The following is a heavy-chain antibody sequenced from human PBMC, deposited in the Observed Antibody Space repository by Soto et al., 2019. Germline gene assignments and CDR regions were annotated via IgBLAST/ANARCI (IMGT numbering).Heavy chain of an antibody. CDR1: GDSISSYY. D-gene: IGHD3-10*01. J-gene: IGHJ6*03. V-gene: IGHV4-59*01. CDR2: IYYSGST. Sequence: SETLSLTCTVSGDSISSYYWSWIRQPPGKGLEWIGYIYYSGSTNYNPSLKSRVTISVDTSKNQFSLKLSSVTAADTAVYYCARASLTYYYGSGSYYTPPYYYYMDVWGKGTTVTVSS. CDR3: ARASLTYYYGSGSYYTPPYYYYMDV.